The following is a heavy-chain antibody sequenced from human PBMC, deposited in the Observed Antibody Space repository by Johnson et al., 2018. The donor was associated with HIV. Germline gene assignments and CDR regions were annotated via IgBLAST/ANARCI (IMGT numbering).Heavy chain of an antibody. J-gene: IGHJ3*02. CDR1: GFRFDDYG. D-gene: IGHD5-12*01. Sequence: VQLVESGGGVVRPGGSLRLSCAASGFRFDDYGMTWVRQAPGKGLEWVSGINWHGDSTGYADSVKGRFTISRDNAKNSLYLQMNSLRAEDTAVYYCAKDRWLRLPGAEFFCDIWGQGTMVTVSS. CDR3: AKDRWLRLPGAEFFCDI. CDR2: INWHGDST. V-gene: IGHV3-20*04.